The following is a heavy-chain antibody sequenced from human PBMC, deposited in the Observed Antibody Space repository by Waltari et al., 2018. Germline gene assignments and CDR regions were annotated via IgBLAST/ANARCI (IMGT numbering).Heavy chain of an antibody. V-gene: IGHV1-2*02. D-gene: IGHD5-12*01. J-gene: IGHJ4*02. CDR1: GYTFTGYY. CDR2: INPNSGGT. Sequence: QVQLVQSGAEVKKPGASLKVSCKASGYTFTGYYMHWVRQAPGQGLEWMGWINPNSGGTNYAQKFQGRVTMTRDTSISTAYMELSRLRSDDTAVYYCARGRSRWGARWLQFHYWGQGTLVTVSS. CDR3: ARGRSRWGARWLQFHY.